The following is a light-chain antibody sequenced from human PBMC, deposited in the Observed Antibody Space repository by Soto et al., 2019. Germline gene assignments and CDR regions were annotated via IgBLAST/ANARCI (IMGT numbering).Light chain of an antibody. CDR2: AAS. Sequence: DIQMTQSPSSVSASVGDRVTITCRASQGISSCLAWYQQKPGKASKLLIYAASSLQSGVPSRFSGSGSGTDFTLTISSLQPEDVATYYCHQANSFPPTFGQGTKLEI. CDR1: QGISSC. V-gene: IGKV1D-12*01. J-gene: IGKJ2*01. CDR3: HQANSFPPT.